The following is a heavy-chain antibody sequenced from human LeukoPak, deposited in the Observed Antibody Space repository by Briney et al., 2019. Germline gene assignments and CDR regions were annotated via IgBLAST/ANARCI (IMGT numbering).Heavy chain of an antibody. V-gene: IGHV4-4*07. CDR3: ARGLGPHIVVVPAAIGAFDS. J-gene: IGHJ4*02. CDR1: GGSISSYY. D-gene: IGHD2-2*01. Sequence: KPSETLSLTCTVSGGSISSYYWSWIRQPAGKGLEWIGRIYTSGSTNYNPSLKSRVTMSVDTSKNQFSLKLSSVTAADTAVYYCARGLGPHIVVVPAAIGAFDSWGQATLVTVSS. CDR2: IYTSGST.